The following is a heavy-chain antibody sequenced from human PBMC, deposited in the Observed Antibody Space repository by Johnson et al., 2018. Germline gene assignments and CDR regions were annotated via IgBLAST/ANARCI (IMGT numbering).Heavy chain of an antibody. Sequence: VQLVESGGGLVQPGRSLRLSCAASGFTFDDYAMHWVRQAPGKGLEWVSGISWNRGSIGYADSVMGRFTISRDNAKNSLYLQMTRLRAEDTALYYCTKAAEWGGGCYSASAFDIWGQGTMVTVSS. CDR1: GFTFDDYA. CDR2: ISWNRGSI. D-gene: IGHD2-21*02. CDR3: TKAAEWGGGCYSASAFDI. V-gene: IGHV3-9*01. J-gene: IGHJ3*02.